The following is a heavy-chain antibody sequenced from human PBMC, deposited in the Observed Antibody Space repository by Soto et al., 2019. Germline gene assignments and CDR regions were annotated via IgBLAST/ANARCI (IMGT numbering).Heavy chain of an antibody. D-gene: IGHD3-9*01. CDR3: GRDDFLTGYDYLDP. CDR1: GFSLRATGVG. J-gene: IGHJ5*02. CDR2: VYWDDDK. Sequence: QITLKESGPTLVKPTQTLTLTCTFSGFSLRATGVGVGWIRQPPGKALEWLALVYWDDDKRYSPSRKSRLSITSDPSKNQVVLTMTHMDPVDTATYFCGRDDFLTGYDYLDPGGQGTLVTVSS. V-gene: IGHV2-5*02.